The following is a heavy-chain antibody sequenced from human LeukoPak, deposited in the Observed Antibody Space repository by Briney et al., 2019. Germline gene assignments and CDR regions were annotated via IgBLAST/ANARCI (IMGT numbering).Heavy chain of an antibody. J-gene: IGHJ4*02. CDR2: ISSSSTI. CDR1: GFTFSSYS. Sequence: GGSLRLSCAASGFTFSSYSMNWVRQAPGKGLEWVSYISSSSTIYYADSVKGRFTISRDNAKNSLYLQMNSLRDEDTAVYYCARDRSVTAILFPHWGQGTLVTVSS. D-gene: IGHD2-21*02. CDR3: ARDRSVTAILFPH. V-gene: IGHV3-48*02.